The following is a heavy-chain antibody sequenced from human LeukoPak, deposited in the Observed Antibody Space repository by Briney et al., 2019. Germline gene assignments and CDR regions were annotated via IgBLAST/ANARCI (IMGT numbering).Heavy chain of an antibody. CDR3: ASMEVGAFDY. CDR1: GGSISSSSYY. D-gene: IGHD1-26*01. V-gene: IGHV4-39*07. Sequence: SETLSLTCTVSGGSISSSSYYWGWVRQPPGKGLEWIGEIYHSGSTNYNPSLKSRVTISVDKSKNQFSLKLSSVTAADTAVYYCASMEVGAFDYWGQGTPVTVSS. J-gene: IGHJ4*02. CDR2: IYHSGST.